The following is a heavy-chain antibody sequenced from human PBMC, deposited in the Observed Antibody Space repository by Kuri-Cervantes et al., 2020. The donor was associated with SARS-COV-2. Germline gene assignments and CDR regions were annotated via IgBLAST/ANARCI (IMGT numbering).Heavy chain of an antibody. CDR3: AKDNSENGRGYWYFDL. V-gene: IGHV3-30*18. J-gene: IGHJ2*01. Sequence: GGSLRLSCAASGFTFSSYGMHWVRQAPGKGLEWVAVISYDGSNKYYADSVKGRFTISRDNYKNTLYLQMSSLRAEDTAVYYCAKDNSENGRGYWYFDLWGRGTLVTVSS. CDR2: ISYDGSNK. CDR1: GFTFSSYG. D-gene: IGHD1-1*01.